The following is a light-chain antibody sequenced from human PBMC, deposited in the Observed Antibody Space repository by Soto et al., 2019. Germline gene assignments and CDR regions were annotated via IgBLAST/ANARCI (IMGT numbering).Light chain of an antibody. CDR1: QGISEY. CDR3: QHYNSYSEA. CDR2: GAS. J-gene: IGKJ1*01. V-gene: IGKV1-16*01. Sequence: DIQMAQSPSSLSASIGDRVTITCRASQGISEYLAWYQQRPGNAPNLLIYGASILQSGVPSRFSGSGSGTEFTLTISSLQPDDFATYYCQHYNSYSEAFGQGTKVDIK.